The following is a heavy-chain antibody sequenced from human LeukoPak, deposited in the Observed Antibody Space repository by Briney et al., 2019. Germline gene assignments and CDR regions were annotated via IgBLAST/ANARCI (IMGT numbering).Heavy chain of an antibody. V-gene: IGHV3-33*01. CDR2: IWYDGSNK. CDR1: GFTFSTFG. J-gene: IGHJ5*02. D-gene: IGHD3-3*01. Sequence: GALRLSCGASGFTFSTFGMHWVRQAPGKGLEWVAVIWYDGSNKDYADSVKGRFTISRDNSKNTLYLQMNSLRAEDTAVYYCARSIMIFGVARGLGDWFDPWGQGTLVTVSS. CDR3: ARSIMIFGVARGLGDWFDP.